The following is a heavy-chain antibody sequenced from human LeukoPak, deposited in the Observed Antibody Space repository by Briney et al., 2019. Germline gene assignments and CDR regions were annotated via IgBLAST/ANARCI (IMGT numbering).Heavy chain of an antibody. J-gene: IGHJ4*02. CDR1: GFTFSSYA. Sequence: PGGSLRLSCTASGFTFSSYAMSWVRQAPGKGLEYVSGISSNGVATYYANSVKGRFTISRDNSKNTLYLQMASLRAEDMAVYYCARRFASIEFFSDYWGQGALVTVSS. V-gene: IGHV3-64*01. CDR3: ARRFASIEFFSDY. D-gene: IGHD2-21*01. CDR2: ISSNGVAT.